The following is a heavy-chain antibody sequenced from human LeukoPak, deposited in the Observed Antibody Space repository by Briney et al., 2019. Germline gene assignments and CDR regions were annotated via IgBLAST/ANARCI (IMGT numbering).Heavy chain of an antibody. CDR2: MNQNSGNA. CDR1: GYAFSSYD. J-gene: IGHJ2*01. V-gene: IGHV1-8*01. CDR3: ARGPRVFGVVIAPYWYFDF. Sequence: ASVKVSCKASGYAFSSYDINWVRQAAGQGLEWMGCMNQNSGNAGYAQKFQGRISITRNTSTNTAYMELSGLRSEDTAVYYCARGPRVFGVVIAPYWYFDFWGHGTLVTVSS. D-gene: IGHD3-3*01.